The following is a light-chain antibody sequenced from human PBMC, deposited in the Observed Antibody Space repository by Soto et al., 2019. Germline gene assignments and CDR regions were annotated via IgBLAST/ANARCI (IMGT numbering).Light chain of an antibody. Sequence: EIVLTQSRGTLSLSPGERATLSCRSSQSVSSSYLAWYQQKPGQAPRFLIYGASTRATGVPGRFSGSGSGTEFTLTISSLQSEDFAVYYCQQYNHWPLTFGGGTKVDIK. CDR1: QSVSSSY. V-gene: IGKV3-15*01. J-gene: IGKJ4*01. CDR3: QQYNHWPLT. CDR2: GAS.